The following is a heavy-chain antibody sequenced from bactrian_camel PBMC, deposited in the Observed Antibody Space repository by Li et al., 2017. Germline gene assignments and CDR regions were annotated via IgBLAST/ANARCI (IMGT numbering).Heavy chain of an antibody. J-gene: IGHJ4*01. CDR2: LYTGDGST. D-gene: IGHD2*01. CDR1: GFTFTNYW. CDR3: AKFPSVVRPAEKNY. Sequence: HVQLVESGGGSVQAGGSLRLSCAASGFTFTNYWLHWVRQTPGKGLEWVSSLYTGDGSTNSADSVKGRFTISRDNTRNMLYLQMNSLKSEDTALYYCAKFPSVVRPAEKNYWGKGTQVTVS. V-gene: IGHV3S1*01.